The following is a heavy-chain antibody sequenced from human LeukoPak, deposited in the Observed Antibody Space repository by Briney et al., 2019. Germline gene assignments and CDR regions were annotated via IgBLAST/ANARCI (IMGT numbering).Heavy chain of an antibody. CDR3: SKHPGPYGGNPFNS. V-gene: IGHV3-23*01. D-gene: IGHD4-23*01. CDR2: IIGRGGSS. Sequence: GGSLRLSCAASGFTFNNFALSWVRQAPEKGLEWVATIIGRGGSSSHAASVKGRFTISRDNSNNTLYLHMSSLRADDTAVYYCSKHPGPYGGNPFNSWGLGMLVTVSS. CDR1: GFTFNNFA. J-gene: IGHJ4*02.